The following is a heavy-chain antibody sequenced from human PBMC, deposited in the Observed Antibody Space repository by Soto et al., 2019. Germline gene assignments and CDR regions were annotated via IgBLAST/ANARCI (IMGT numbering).Heavy chain of an antibody. D-gene: IGHD3-3*01. Sequence: EVQLFESGGGLVESGGSLRLSCAASGFIFQDYAMSWVRQAPGKGLEWVSTITSSDDITYSADSVRGRVTISRDNSANMLVLLLTILSVDDTATYYCAKGDSSGSFVPSRGYSTPDHWGLGTLVTVSS. J-gene: IGHJ5*02. CDR1: GFIFQDYA. CDR2: ITSSDDIT. CDR3: AKGDSSGSFVPSRGYSTPDH. V-gene: IGHV3-23*01.